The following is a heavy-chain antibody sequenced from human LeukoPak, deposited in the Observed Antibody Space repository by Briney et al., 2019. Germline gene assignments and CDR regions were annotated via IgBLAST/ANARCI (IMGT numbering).Heavy chain of an antibody. D-gene: IGHD3-22*01. V-gene: IGHV4-39*01. J-gene: IGHJ4*02. Sequence: SETLSLTCTVSGGSISSSSYYWGWIRQPPGKGLECIGSISYSGSTYYNPSLKSRVTISVDTSKNQFSLKLSSVTAADTAVFYCARHADSSGYYYYFDYWGQGTLVTVSS. CDR3: ARHADSSGYYYYFDY. CDR2: ISYSGST. CDR1: GGSISSSSYY.